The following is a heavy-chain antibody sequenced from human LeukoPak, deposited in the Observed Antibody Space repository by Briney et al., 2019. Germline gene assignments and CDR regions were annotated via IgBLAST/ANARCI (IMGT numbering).Heavy chain of an antibody. CDR1: GFTFSRYG. J-gene: IGHJ3*02. D-gene: IGHD3-10*01. Sequence: GGSLRLSCAASGFTFSRYGMHWVRQAPGKGPEWVTFIRYDGSNKYYVDSVKGRFTISRDNSKNTLYLQMDSLRTEDTAVYYCARDRIAWFGATPDAFDIWGQGTMVTVSS. CDR2: IRYDGSNK. CDR3: ARDRIAWFGATPDAFDI. V-gene: IGHV3-30*02.